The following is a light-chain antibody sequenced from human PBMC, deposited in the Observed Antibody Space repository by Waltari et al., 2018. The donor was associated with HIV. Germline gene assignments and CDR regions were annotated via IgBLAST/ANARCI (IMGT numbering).Light chain of an antibody. CDR2: ATS. CDR1: QSIGRW. Sequence: DIQMTQSPSSVSASVGDRVTITCRASQSIGRWLVWYQQTPGKAPKLLIYATSTLQPGVPSRFSGSGSGTTFALTITSLQPEDFATYYCQQASTLPLTFGGGTKVETK. CDR3: QQASTLPLT. V-gene: IGKV1-12*01. J-gene: IGKJ4*01.